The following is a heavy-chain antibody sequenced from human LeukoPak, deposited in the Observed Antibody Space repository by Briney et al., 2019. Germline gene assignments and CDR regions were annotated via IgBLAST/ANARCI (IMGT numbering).Heavy chain of an antibody. CDR1: GFNFSSYA. D-gene: IGHD1-26*01. CDR2: FSGTSTKT. J-gene: IGHJ3*02. CDR3: ARRGLVGVTEAFDM. Sequence: PGGSLRLPCAASGFNFSSYAMAWVRQAPGKGLEWVSTFSGTSTKTYYADSVEGRFTISRDNSKNTLYLEMNSLRVEDTAIYYWARRGLVGVTEAFDMGPQGTMVTASS. V-gene: IGHV3-23*01.